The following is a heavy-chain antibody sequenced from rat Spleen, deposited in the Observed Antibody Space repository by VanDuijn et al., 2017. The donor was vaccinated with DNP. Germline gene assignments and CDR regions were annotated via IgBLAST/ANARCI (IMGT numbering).Heavy chain of an antibody. J-gene: IGHJ4*01. CDR2: IIYDGSRT. Sequence: EVQLVESGGGLVQPGGSLKLSCAASGFTFRDYNMAWVRQAPEKGLEWVATIIYDGSRTYYRDSVRGRFTISRDNEKRILYLQMDSLRSEDTATYYCTRHRTIMPYYYAIDAWGQGASVTVSS. CDR1: GFTFRDYN. D-gene: IGHD1-12*01. V-gene: IGHV5S10*01. CDR3: TRHRTIMPYYYAIDA.